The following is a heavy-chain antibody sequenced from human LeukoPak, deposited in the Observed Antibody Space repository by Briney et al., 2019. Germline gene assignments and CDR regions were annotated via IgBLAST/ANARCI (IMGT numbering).Heavy chain of an antibody. D-gene: IGHD3-3*01. V-gene: IGHV3-11*01. CDR3: AAWDFWSGSGNDY. CDR2: ISNSGTTI. J-gene: IGHJ4*02. CDR1: GFTFSDYY. Sequence: GGSLRLSCAASGFTFSDYYMSWIRQAPGKGLEWISYISNSGTTIYYADSVRGRFTISRDNAKNSLYLQMNSLRVEDTAVYYCAAWDFWSGSGNDYWGQGALVTVSS.